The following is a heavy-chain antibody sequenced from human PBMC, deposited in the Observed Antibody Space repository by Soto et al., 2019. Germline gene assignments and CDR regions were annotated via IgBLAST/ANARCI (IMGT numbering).Heavy chain of an antibody. D-gene: IGHD1-1*01. V-gene: IGHV1-69*13. CDR2: IIPIFGTA. J-gene: IGHJ4*02. CDR3: ARVSNWNWNDVVY. CDR1: GGPVSSYA. Sequence: GASVKVYCKPSGGPVSSYAFSWVRQAHGQGLEWMGGIIPIFGTANYAQKFQGRVTITADESTSTAYMELSSLRSEDTAVYYCARVSNWNWNDVVYWGQGTLVTVSS.